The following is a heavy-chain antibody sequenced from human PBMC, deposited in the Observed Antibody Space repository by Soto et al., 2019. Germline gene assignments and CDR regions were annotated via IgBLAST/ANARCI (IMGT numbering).Heavy chain of an antibody. V-gene: IGHV3-23*01. J-gene: IGHJ6*02. Sequence: GGSLILSCAASVFTVSSYAMMWFRQAPVKGLEWVSAIGGSDGNTYYADSVKGRFTVSRDNSKNTLYLQMNSLRAEDTAVYYCARLSGSHYYYYYGMDVWGPGTTVTVSS. CDR2: IGGSDGNT. CDR3: ARLSGSHYYYYYGMDV. D-gene: IGHD3-10*01. CDR1: VFTVSSYA.